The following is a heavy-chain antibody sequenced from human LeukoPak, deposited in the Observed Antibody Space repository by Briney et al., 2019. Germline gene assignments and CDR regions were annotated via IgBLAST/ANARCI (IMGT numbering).Heavy chain of an antibody. V-gene: IGHV4-34*01. CDR2: INHSGGT. Sequence: SETLSLTCAVYGGSFSGNYWSWIRQPPGKGLEWIGEINHSGGTNYNPSLKSRVTISVDASKDASMSQFSLKLSSVTAADTAVYYCARVRDYDRWGQGTLVTVSS. J-gene: IGHJ5*02. CDR1: GGSFSGNY. D-gene: IGHD3-16*01. CDR3: ARVRDYDR.